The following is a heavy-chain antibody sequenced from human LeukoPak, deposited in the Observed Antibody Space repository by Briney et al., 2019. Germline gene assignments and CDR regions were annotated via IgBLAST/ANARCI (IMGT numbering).Heavy chain of an antibody. CDR2: IYTSGST. Sequence: PSETLSLTCTVSGGSISSGSYYWRWLRQPAGTGLEWIGRIYTSGSTNYNPSLKSRVTISVDTSKNQFSLKLSSVTAADTAVYYCAREADTAMVPRVDYWGQGTLVTVSS. CDR3: AREADTAMVPRVDY. J-gene: IGHJ4*02. CDR1: GGSISSGSYY. D-gene: IGHD5-18*01. V-gene: IGHV4-61*02.